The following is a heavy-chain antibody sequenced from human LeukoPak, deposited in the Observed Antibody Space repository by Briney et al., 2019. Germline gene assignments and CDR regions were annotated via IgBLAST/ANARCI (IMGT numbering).Heavy chain of an antibody. J-gene: IGHJ5*02. D-gene: IGHD6-19*01. Sequence: GASVTVSCKASGYSFTGYYMHWGRQAPGQGLEWMGWINPNSGGTNYAQKFQGRVTMTRDTSITTAYMELSRLRSDDTAVYYCARVVAGNWFDPWGQGTLVTVSS. CDR1: GYSFTGYY. CDR3: ARVVAGNWFDP. CDR2: INPNSGGT. V-gene: IGHV1-2*02.